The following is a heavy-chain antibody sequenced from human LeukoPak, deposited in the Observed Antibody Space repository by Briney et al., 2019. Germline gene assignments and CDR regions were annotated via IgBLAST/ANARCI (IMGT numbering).Heavy chain of an antibody. CDR1: GGTFSSYA. D-gene: IGHD5-18*01. J-gene: IGHJ3*02. V-gene: IGHV1-69*13. CDR3: ARERPTAMVDNDAFDI. Sequence: GASVKVSCKASGGTFSSYAISWVRQAPGQGLEWMGGIIPIFGTANYAQKFQGRVTITADESTSTAYMELSSLRSEDTAVYYCARERPTAMVDNDAFDIWGQGTMVTVSS. CDR2: IIPIFGTA.